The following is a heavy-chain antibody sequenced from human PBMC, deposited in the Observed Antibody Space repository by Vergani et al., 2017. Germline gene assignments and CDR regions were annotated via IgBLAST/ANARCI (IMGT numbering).Heavy chain of an antibody. J-gene: IGHJ4*02. V-gene: IGHV3-66*01. D-gene: IGHD1-26*01. CDR1: GFTVSSNY. CDR3: ARRVGGSYSYYFDY. CDR2: IYSGGST. Sequence: EVQLVESGGGLVQPGGSLRLSCAASGFTVSSNYMSWVRQAPGKGLEWVAVIYSGGSTYYADSVKGRFTISRDNSKNTLYLQMNSLRAEDTAVYYCARRVGGSYSYYFDYWGQGTLVTVSS.